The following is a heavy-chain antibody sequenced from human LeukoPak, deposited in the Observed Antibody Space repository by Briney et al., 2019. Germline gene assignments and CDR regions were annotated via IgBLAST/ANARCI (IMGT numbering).Heavy chain of an antibody. D-gene: IGHD6-6*01. CDR1: GFMFSSYW. CDR2: INSDGSST. Sequence: GGSLRLSCAASGFMFSSYWMHWVRHAPGKGLVWVSRINSDGSSTSYVDSVKGRFTISRDNAKNTLYLQMNSLRAEDTAVYYCATSMAGHNWFDPGAREPWSPSPQ. CDR3: ATSMAGHNWFDP. J-gene: IGHJ5*02. V-gene: IGHV3-74*01.